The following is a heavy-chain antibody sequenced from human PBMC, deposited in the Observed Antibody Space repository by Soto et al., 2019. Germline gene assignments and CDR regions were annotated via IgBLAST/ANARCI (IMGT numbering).Heavy chain of an antibody. D-gene: IGHD2-15*01. CDR1: GGSIISRSHY. J-gene: IGHJ5*02. CDR2: IQHYGNT. V-gene: IGHV4-39*01. CDR3: ARQGCSGDDCHSRATWFDP. Sequence: QLQLQESGPGLVKPSETLSLICTVSGGSIISRSHYWGWIRQPPGKGLEWIGNIQHYGNTYSKPSLKSRVTISVDTSKNQFSLRLNSVTAADTAVYYCARQGCSGDDCHSRATWFDPWGQGILVTVSS.